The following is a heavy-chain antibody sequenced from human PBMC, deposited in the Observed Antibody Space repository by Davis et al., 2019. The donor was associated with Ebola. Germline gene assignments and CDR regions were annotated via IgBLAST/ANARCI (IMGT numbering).Heavy chain of an antibody. CDR2: LTSSGRTT. J-gene: IGHJ4*02. CDR3: ARALTAEYSPIDY. V-gene: IGHV3-11*01. Sequence: GGSLRLSCAASGFAVSADYMSWVRQAPGKGLEWLSYLTSSGRTTDYVDSVKGRFTISRDNAKNSLYLQMNSLRTEDTAVYYCARALTAEYSPIDYWGQGTLVTVSS. D-gene: IGHD2-15*01. CDR1: GFAVSADY.